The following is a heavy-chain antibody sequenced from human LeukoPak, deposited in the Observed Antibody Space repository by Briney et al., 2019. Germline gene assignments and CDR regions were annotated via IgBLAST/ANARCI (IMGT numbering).Heavy chain of an antibody. CDR3: ASRSYDLSRHYPDY. V-gene: IGHV1-46*01. D-gene: IGHD3-16*01. J-gene: IGHJ4*02. CDR1: GYSFTIDY. CDR2: VNPSGGIA. Sequence: GASVKVSCKAPGYSFTIDYMHWVRQAPGQGLEWMGIVNPSGGIASYAQQFQGRVTLTRDTSTSTGYMELSSLRSGDMAVYYSASRSYDLSRHYPDYWGQGTLVTVSS.